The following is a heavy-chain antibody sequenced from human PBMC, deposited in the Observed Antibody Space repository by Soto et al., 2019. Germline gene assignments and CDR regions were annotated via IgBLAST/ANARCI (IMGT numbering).Heavy chain of an antibody. CDR2: IKSKTDGGTT. Sequence: GGSLRLSCAASGFTFSNAWMSWVRQAPGKGLEWVGRIKSKTDGGTTDYAAPAKGRFTISRDDSKNTLYLQMNSLKTEDTAVYYCTTEGYCSSTSCLDHYYYGMDVWGQGTTVTVS. CDR1: GFTFSNAW. CDR3: TTEGYCSSTSCLDHYYYGMDV. D-gene: IGHD2-2*01. J-gene: IGHJ6*02. V-gene: IGHV3-15*01.